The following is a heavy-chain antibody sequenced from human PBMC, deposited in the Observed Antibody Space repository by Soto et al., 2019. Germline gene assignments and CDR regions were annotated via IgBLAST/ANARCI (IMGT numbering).Heavy chain of an antibody. J-gene: IGHJ4*02. D-gene: IGHD6-6*01. CDR3: ARVGAARPDPFDY. CDR1: GGSISSYY. Sequence: SETLSLTCTVSGGSISSYYWSWIRQPPGKGLEWIGYIYYSGSTNYNPSLKSRVTISVDTSKNQFSLKLSSVTAADTAVYYCARVGAARPDPFDYWGQGTLVPVSS. V-gene: IGHV4-59*01. CDR2: IYYSGST.